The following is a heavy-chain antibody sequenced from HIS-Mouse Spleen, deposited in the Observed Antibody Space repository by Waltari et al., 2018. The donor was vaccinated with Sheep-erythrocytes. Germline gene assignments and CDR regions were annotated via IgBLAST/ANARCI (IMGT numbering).Heavy chain of an antibody. CDR2: INHSGST. CDR1: GGSFSGYY. V-gene: IGHV4-34*01. CDR3: ALSVDLAGAFDI. J-gene: IGHJ3*02. D-gene: IGHD6-19*01. Sequence: QVQLQQWGAGLLKPSETLSLTCAVYGGSFSGYYWSWIRQPPGKGLEWIGEINHSGSTNYPPSLKGRVTISVDTSKNQFSLKLSTVTAADTAVYYCALSVDLAGAFDIWGQGTMVTVSS.